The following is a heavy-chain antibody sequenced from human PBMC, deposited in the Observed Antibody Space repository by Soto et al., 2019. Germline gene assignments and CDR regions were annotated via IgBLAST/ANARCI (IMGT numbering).Heavy chain of an antibody. V-gene: IGHV3-21*01. CDR3: ARGPIAARPYPEYFQH. Sequence: GWSLRLSCASSVFTFISYSMNWVRQAPGKGLEWVSSISSSSSYIYYADSVKGRFTISRDNAKNSLYLQMNSLRAEDTAVYYCARGPIAARPYPEYFQHWGQGTLVTVSS. D-gene: IGHD6-6*01. CDR2: ISSSSSYI. CDR1: VFTFISYS. J-gene: IGHJ1*01.